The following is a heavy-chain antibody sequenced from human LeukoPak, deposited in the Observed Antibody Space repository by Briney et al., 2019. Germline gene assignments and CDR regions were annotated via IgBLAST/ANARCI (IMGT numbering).Heavy chain of an antibody. Sequence: SETLSLTCTVSGGFVSSSSYFWGWIRQPPGKGLEWIGSIYYSGITYYNPSLKSRITISVDTSKNQFSLKLNSVTAADTAVYYCARHGEAAAAIDYWGQGTLVTVSS. J-gene: IGHJ4*02. CDR1: GGFVSSSSYF. CDR2: IYYSGIT. V-gene: IGHV4-39*01. CDR3: ARHGEAAAAIDY. D-gene: IGHD6-13*01.